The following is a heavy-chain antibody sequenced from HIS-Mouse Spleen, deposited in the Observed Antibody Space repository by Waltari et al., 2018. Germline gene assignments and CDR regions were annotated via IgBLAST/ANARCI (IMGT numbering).Heavy chain of an antibody. J-gene: IGHJ4*02. D-gene: IGHD4-17*01. CDR2: INHSGST. Sequence: QVQLQQWGAGLLKPSDTLALTCAVYGGSFRGYYWGWIRTPPGKGLEWIGEINHSGSTNYNPSLKSRVTISVDTSKNQFSLKLSSVTAADTAVYYCARGRSPATVTIGYYFDYWGQGTLVTVSS. CDR1: GGSFRGYY. V-gene: IGHV4-34*01. CDR3: ARGRSPATVTIGYYFDY.